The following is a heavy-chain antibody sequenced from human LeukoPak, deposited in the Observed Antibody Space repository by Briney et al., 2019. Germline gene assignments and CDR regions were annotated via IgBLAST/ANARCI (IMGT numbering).Heavy chain of an antibody. J-gene: IGHJ4*02. CDR2: ISWNSGSI. Sequence: GGSLRLSCAASGFTFDDYAMHWVRQAPGKGLEWVSGISWNSGSIGYADSVKGRFTISRDNAKNSLHLQMNSLRAEDTALYYCAKDIFNGGDISTGYYDYWGQGTLVTVSS. CDR1: GFTFDDYA. D-gene: IGHD3-9*01. V-gene: IGHV3-9*01. CDR3: AKDIFNGGDISTGYYDY.